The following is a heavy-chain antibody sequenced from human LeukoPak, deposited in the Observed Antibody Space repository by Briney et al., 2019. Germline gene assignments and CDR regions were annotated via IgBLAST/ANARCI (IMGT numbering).Heavy chain of an antibody. V-gene: IGHV3-7*01. CDR3: AKAHSSGWYVVFDY. D-gene: IGHD6-19*01. CDR1: GFTFSSYW. Sequence: GGSLRLSCAASGFTFSSYWMSWVRQAPGKGLEWVANIKQDGSEKNYVDSVKGRFTISRDNAKNSLYLQMNSLRAEDTAVYYCAKAHSSGWYVVFDYWGQGTLVTVSS. CDR2: IKQDGSEK. J-gene: IGHJ4*02.